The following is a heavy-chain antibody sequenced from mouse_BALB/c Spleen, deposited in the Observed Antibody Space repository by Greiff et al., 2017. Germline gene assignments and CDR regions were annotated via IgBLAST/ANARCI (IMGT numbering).Heavy chain of an antibody. Sequence: QVQLQQSGAELVRPGTSVKVSCKASGYAFTNYLIEWVKQRPGQGLEWIGVINPGSGGTNYNEKVKGKATLTADKSSSNAYVQLRSLTSDDSAVYFCAGCNYGSSHYYAMDYWGQGTSVTVSS. D-gene: IGHD1-1*01. J-gene: IGHJ4*01. V-gene: IGHV1-54*01. CDR1: GYAFTNYL. CDR2: INPGSGGT. CDR3: AGCNYGSSHYYAMDY.